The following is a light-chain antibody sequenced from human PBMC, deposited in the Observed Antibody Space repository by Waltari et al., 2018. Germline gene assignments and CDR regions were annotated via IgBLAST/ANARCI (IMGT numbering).Light chain of an antibody. Sequence: EIVLTQSPGTLSLSPGVRATLSCRASQSVSSSYLAWYQPKPGQAPRLLIYGASSRATGIPDRFSGSGSGTDFTLTISRLEPEDFAVYYCQQYGSSRTWTFGQGTKVEIK. J-gene: IGKJ1*01. CDR3: QQYGSSRTWT. CDR1: QSVSSSY. V-gene: IGKV3-20*01. CDR2: GAS.